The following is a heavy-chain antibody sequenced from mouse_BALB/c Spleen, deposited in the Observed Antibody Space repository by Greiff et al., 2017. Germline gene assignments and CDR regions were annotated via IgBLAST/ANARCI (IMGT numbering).Heavy chain of an antibody. CDR2: IRSKSNKYAT. J-gene: IGHJ4*01. V-gene: IGHV10-1*02. D-gene: IGHD4-1*01. CDR1: GFTFNTYA. CDR3: VRQGTGTTYYAMDY. Sequence: EVQGVESGGGLVQPKGSLKLSCAASGFTFNTYAMNWVRQAPGKGLEWVARIRSKSNKYATYYADSVKDRFTISRDDSQSMLYLQMNNLKTEDTAMYYCVRQGTGTTYYAMDYWGQGTSVTVSS.